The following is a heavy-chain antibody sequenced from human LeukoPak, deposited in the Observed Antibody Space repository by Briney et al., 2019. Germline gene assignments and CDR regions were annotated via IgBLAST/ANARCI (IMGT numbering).Heavy chain of an antibody. CDR3: AKDERNHDFWSGYLRLPNWFDP. CDR1: GFTVSSNY. Sequence: PGGSLRLSCAASGFTVSSNYMSWVRQAPGKGLEWVSAISGSGGSTYYADSVKGRFTISRDNSKNTLYLQMNSLRAGDTAVYYCAKDERNHDFWSGYLRLPNWFDPWGQGTLVTVSS. J-gene: IGHJ5*02. CDR2: ISGSGGST. V-gene: IGHV3-23*01. D-gene: IGHD3-3*01.